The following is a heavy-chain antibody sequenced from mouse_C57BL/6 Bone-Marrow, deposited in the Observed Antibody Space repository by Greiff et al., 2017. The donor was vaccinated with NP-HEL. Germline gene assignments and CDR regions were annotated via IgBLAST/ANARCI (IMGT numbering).Heavy chain of an antibody. V-gene: IGHV1-19*01. J-gene: IGHJ1*03. Sequence: EVQLQQPGAELVKPGASVKMSCKASGYTFTDYYMNWVKQSHGKSLEWIGVINPYNGGTSYNQKFKGKATLTVYKSSSTTYMELNSLTSEDSAVYYCARIGYGSSYWYFDVWGTGTTVTVSS. CDR1: GYTFTDYY. D-gene: IGHD1-1*01. CDR2: INPYNGGT. CDR3: ARIGYGSSYWYFDV.